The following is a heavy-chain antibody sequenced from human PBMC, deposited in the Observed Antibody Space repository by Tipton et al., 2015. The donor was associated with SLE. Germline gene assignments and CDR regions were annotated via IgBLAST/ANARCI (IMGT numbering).Heavy chain of an antibody. CDR1: GGSISRYY. V-gene: IGHV4-59*12. J-gene: IGHJ6*02. CDR2: IFHNGNT. CDR3: ARCYYYGSGFTEFGMDV. Sequence: TLSLTCTVSGGSISRYYWSWIRQPPGKGLEWIGYIFHNGNTNYNPSLKSRVTISVDTSENQFSLELSFVTAADTAVYYCARCYYYGSGFTEFGMDVWGQGTTVTVSS. D-gene: IGHD3-10*01.